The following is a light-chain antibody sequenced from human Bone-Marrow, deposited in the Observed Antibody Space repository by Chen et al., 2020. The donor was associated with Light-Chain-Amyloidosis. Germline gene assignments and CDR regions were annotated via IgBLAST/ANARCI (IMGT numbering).Light chain of an antibody. Sequence: SYELTQPPSVSVSPGQTARITCSGDALPKQYAYWYQQKPGQAPVLVIHKDSGRPSGIPERFSGSSSGTNATLTISGVQAEDEADYHCQSADSSGTYEVIFGGGTKLTVL. CDR1: ALPKQY. J-gene: IGLJ2*01. V-gene: IGLV3-25*03. CDR2: KDS. CDR3: QSADSSGTYEVI.